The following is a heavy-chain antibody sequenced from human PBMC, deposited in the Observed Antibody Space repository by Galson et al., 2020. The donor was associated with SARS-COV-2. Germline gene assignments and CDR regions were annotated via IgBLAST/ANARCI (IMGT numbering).Heavy chain of an antibody. Sequence: SVKVSCKASGGTFSSYAISWVRQATGQGLEWMGGIIPILGIANYAQKFQGRVTITADKSTSTAYMELSSLRSEDTAVYYCAREAWELLPLYYFDYWGQGTLVTVSS. J-gene: IGHJ4*02. CDR3: AREAWELLPLYYFDY. CDR1: GGTFSSYA. CDR2: IIPILGIA. D-gene: IGHD1-26*01. V-gene: IGHV1-69*10.